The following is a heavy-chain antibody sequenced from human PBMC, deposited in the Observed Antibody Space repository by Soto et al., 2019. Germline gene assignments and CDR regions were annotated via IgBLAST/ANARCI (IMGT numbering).Heavy chain of an antibody. Sequence: ASVKVSCKASGYAFTSYDINWVRQATGQGLEWMGWMNPNSGNTGYVQKFQGRVTMTRNTSISTAYMELSSLRSEDTAVYYCARAGWSGYYDFDYWGQGTLVTVSS. CDR2: MNPNSGNT. CDR3: ARAGWSGYYDFDY. V-gene: IGHV1-8*01. CDR1: GYAFTSYD. J-gene: IGHJ4*02. D-gene: IGHD3-3*01.